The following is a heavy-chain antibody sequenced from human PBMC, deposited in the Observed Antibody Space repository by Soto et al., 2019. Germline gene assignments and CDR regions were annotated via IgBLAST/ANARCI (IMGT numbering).Heavy chain of an antibody. CDR1: GFTFSSYS. CDR3: ARDLYSSSARYFDY. V-gene: IGHV3-21*01. J-gene: IGHJ4*02. D-gene: IGHD6-6*01. CDR2: ISSSRSYI. Sequence: EVQLVESGGGLVKPGGSLRRSCAASGFTFSSYSMNWVRQAPGKGLEWVSSISSSRSYIYYADSVKGRFTISRDNAKNSLYLQMNSLRAEDTAVYYCARDLYSSSARYFDYWGQGTLVTVSS.